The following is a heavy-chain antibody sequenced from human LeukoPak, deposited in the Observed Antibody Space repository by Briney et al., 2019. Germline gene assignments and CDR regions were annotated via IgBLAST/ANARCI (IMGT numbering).Heavy chain of an antibody. CDR1: GFTFSSNW. J-gene: IGHJ4*02. CDR2: IKQDGSEK. CDR3: ARVGGRYSPLGY. V-gene: IGHV3-7*01. Sequence: GGSLRLSCAASGFTFSSNWMSWVRQAPGKGLEWLANIKQDGSEKYYVDSVKGRFTISRDNDKNSLFLQMTSLRAEDTAVYYCARVGGRYSPLGYWGQGTLVTVSS. D-gene: IGHD3-16*02.